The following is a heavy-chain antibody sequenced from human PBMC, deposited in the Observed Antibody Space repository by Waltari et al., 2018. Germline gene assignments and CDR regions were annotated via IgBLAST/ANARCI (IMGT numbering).Heavy chain of an antibody. J-gene: IGHJ5*02. CDR1: GGSISSYY. CDR2: IYYSGST. D-gene: IGHD3-9*01. V-gene: IGHV4-59*01. CDR3: ARLLRYFDWFDP. Sequence: QLKESGPGLVKPSETLSLTCTVSGGSISSYYWSWIRQPPGKGLEWIGYIYYSGSTNYNPSLKSRVTISVDTSKNQFSLKLSSVTAADTAVYYCARLLRYFDWFDPWGQGTLVTVSS.